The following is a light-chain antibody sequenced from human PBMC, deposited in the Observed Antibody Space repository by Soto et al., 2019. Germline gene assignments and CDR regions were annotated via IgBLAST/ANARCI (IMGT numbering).Light chain of an antibody. J-gene: IGKJ5*01. CDR3: QQYDNLPLT. Sequence: DIQMTQSPSSLSASVGDRVTVSCQASQDISHSLNWYQQKAGQAPELLIYDASNLETGVPPRFSGSGSGTDFTFTISSLQPEDVATYYCQQYDNLPLTFGQGTRLETK. CDR1: QDISHS. V-gene: IGKV1-33*01. CDR2: DAS.